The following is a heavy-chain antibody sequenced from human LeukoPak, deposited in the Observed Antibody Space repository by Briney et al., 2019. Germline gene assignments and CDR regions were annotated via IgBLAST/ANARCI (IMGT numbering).Heavy chain of an antibody. D-gene: IGHD2-2*01. CDR2: IYYSGST. CDR3: ARQGYCSSTSCFDY. J-gene: IGHJ4*02. CDR1: GGSTSSSSYY. V-gene: IGHV4-39*01. Sequence: SETLSLTCTVSGGSTSSSSYYWGWIRQPPGKGLEWIGSIYYSGSTYYNPSLKSRVTISVDTSKNQFSLKLSSVTAADTAVYYCARQGYCSSTSCFDYWGQGTLVTVSS.